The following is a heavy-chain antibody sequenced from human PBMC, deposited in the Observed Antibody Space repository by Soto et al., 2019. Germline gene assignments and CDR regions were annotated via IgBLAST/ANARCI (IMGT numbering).Heavy chain of an antibody. Sequence: SETLSLSCAVYGGSFSAYFWTCIRQPPGQGLEWLGEINHSGSTNFNPSLKSRLTISMDTSKNQFSLQLNSVTAADTAVYYCTACIRGYYSGFEYWGQGTMVTVSS. V-gene: IGHV4-34*01. CDR1: GGSFSAYF. D-gene: IGHD1-26*01. CDR2: INHSGST. CDR3: TACIRGYYSGFEY. J-gene: IGHJ4*02.